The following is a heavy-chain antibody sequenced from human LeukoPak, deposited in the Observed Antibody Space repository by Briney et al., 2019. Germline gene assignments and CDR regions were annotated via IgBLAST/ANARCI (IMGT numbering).Heavy chain of an antibody. CDR2: IIPIFGTA. D-gene: IGHD2-8*01. Sequence: SVKVSCKASGGTFSSYAISWVRQAPGQGLEWMGGIIPIFGTADYAQKFQGRVTITADESTSTAYMELSSLRSEDTAVYYCARGEGSPTGYCTNGVCHYYYYGMDVWGQGTTVTVSS. CDR1: GGTFSSYA. V-gene: IGHV1-69*01. J-gene: IGHJ6*02. CDR3: ARGEGSPTGYCTNGVCHYYYYGMDV.